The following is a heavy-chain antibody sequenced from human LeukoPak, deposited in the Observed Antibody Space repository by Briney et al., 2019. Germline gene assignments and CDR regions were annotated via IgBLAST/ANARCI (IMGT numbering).Heavy chain of an antibody. Sequence: SETLSLTCTVSGGSISSYYWSWIRQPPGKGLEWIGYIYYSGSTNYNPSLKSRVTISVDTSKNQFSLKLSSVTAADTAVYYCASGQWLFPEYFQHWGQGTLVTVSS. V-gene: IGHV4-59*01. J-gene: IGHJ1*01. CDR2: IYYSGST. CDR3: ASGQWLFPEYFQH. CDR1: GGSISSYY. D-gene: IGHD6-19*01.